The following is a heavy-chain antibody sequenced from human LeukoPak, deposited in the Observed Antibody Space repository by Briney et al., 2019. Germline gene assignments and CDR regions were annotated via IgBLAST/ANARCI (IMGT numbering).Heavy chain of an antibody. CDR1: GYTFTGYY. V-gene: IGHV1-2*02. CDR3: ARIPLQWELHSPFDY. J-gene: IGHJ4*02. Sequence: ASVKVPCKASGYTFTGYYMHWVRQAPGQGLEWMGWINPNSGGTNYAQKFQGRVTMTRDTSISTAYMELSRLRSDDTAVYYCARIPLQWELHSPFDYWGQGTLVTVSS. D-gene: IGHD1-26*01. CDR2: INPNSGGT.